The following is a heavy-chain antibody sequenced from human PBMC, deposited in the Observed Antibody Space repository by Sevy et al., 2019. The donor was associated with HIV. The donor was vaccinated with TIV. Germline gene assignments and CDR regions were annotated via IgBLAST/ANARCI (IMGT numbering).Heavy chain of an antibody. CDR3: AKMDSANDDNGGGDNWFDP. J-gene: IGHJ5*02. CDR2: IIPIFGTT. D-gene: IGHD5-12*01. CDR1: GGTFSTYA. Sequence: ASVKVSCKASGGTFSTYAISWVRQAPGQGLEWMGGIIPIFGTTNYAQNFQGRVTITADESTSTAYMKLSSLRSEDTDVYYCAKMDSANDDNGGGDNWFDPWGQGTLVTVSS. V-gene: IGHV1-69*13.